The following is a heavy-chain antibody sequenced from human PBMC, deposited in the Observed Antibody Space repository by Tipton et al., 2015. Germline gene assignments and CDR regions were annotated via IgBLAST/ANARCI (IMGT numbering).Heavy chain of an antibody. CDR2: IFYDGSP. V-gene: IGHV4-59*08. Sequence: TLSLTCTVSSGSISRSYWSWIRQPPGKGLEWIGYIFYDGSPNYNPSLKSRVTISADTSKNQFSLRLTSVTAADTAVYYCACHDYDLLTRDYQTVDYWGQGTRVTVSS. CDR1: SGSISRSY. D-gene: IGHD3-9*01. CDR3: ACHDYDLLTRDYQTVDY. J-gene: IGHJ4*02.